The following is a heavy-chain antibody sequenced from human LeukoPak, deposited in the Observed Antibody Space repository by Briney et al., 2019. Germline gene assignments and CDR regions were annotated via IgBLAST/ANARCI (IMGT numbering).Heavy chain of an antibody. D-gene: IGHD3-3*01. CDR2: IRYDGSNK. Sequence: GGSLRLSCAASGFTFSSYGMHWVRQAPGKGLERVAFIRYDGSNKYYADSVKGRFTISRDNSKNTLYLQMNSLRAEDTAVYYCAKRAQTDFWSGYDPHYWGQGTLVTVSS. J-gene: IGHJ4*02. V-gene: IGHV3-30*02. CDR1: GFTFSSYG. CDR3: AKRAQTDFWSGYDPHY.